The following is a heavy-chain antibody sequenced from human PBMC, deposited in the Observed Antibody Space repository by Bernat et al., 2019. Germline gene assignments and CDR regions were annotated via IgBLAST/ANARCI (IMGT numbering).Heavy chain of an antibody. CDR3: ARDYCSGGNCYSSAPSYYYGMDV. V-gene: IGHV3-21*01. CDR1: GFSFSTYN. D-gene: IGHD2-15*01. CDR2: ISISNNYI. Sequence: VHLVESGGGLVKPGGSLILSCAASGFSFSTYNMNWVRKAPGKGRECVSSISISNNYIYYADSVKGRFTISRDNADNSLYLQMNSLRAEDTAIYYCARDYCSGGNCYSSAPSYYYGMDVWGQGTTVTVSS. J-gene: IGHJ6*02.